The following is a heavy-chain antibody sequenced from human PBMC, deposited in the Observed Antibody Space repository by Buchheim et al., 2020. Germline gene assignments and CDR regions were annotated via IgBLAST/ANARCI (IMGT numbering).Heavy chain of an antibody. CDR1: GFTFSNYA. Sequence: EVQLLESGGGLVQPGGSLRLSCAASGFTFSNYAMNWVRQAPGKGLEWVSGISEIGDSKSYADSVKGRFTITRDNSKNTLYLQMNSLRAEDTAIYYCAKDASTVTLYYFDYWGQGTL. D-gene: IGHD4-17*01. CDR3: AKDASTVTLYYFDY. V-gene: IGHV3-23*01. CDR2: ISEIGDSK. J-gene: IGHJ4*02.